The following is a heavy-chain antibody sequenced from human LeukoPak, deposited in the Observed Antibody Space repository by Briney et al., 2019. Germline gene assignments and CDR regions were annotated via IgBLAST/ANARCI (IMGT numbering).Heavy chain of an antibody. Sequence: PSETLSLTCTVSGGSISSSSYYWGWIRQPPGEGLEWIGSIYYSGSTYYNPSLKSRVTISVDTSKNQFSLKLSSVTAADTAVYYCARRYSYLTFLDYWGQGTLVTVSS. V-gene: IGHV4-39*01. J-gene: IGHJ4*02. D-gene: IGHD1-1*01. CDR3: ARRYSYLTFLDY. CDR1: GGSISSSSYY. CDR2: IYYSGST.